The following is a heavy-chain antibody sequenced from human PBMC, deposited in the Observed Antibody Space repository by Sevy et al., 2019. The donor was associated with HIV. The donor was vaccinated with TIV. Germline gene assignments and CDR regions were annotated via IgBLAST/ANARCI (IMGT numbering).Heavy chain of an antibody. Sequence: SLRLSCAASGFTFDDYAMHWVRQAPGKGLEWVSGISWNSGSIGYADSVKGRFTISRDNAKNSLYLKMNSLRAEDTALYYCAKDTAPHYYDSSGQYYYYYGMDVWGQGTTVTVSS. CDR3: AKDTAPHYYDSSGQYYYYYGMDV. J-gene: IGHJ6*02. CDR1: GFTFDDYA. CDR2: ISWNSGSI. V-gene: IGHV3-9*01. D-gene: IGHD3-22*01.